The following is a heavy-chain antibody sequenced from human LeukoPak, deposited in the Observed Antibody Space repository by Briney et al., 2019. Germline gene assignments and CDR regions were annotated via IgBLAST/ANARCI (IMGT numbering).Heavy chain of an antibody. CDR1: GGTFSNLA. CDR3: ARDVGYYDSSGFGF. D-gene: IGHD3-22*01. CDR2: IIPIFGSP. J-gene: IGHJ4*02. V-gene: IGHV1-69*06. Sequence: ASVKASCKASGGTFSNLAINWVRQAPGQGLEWMGRIIPIFGSPNYAKKFQGRVTITADTSTSRAYMELSSLRSEDTAMYYCARDVGYYDSSGFGFWGQGTLVTVSS.